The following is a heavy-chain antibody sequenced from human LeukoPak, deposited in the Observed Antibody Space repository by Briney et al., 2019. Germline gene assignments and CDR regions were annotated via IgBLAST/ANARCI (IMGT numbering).Heavy chain of an antibody. CDR2: INPSGSST. Sequence: ASVKVSCKASGYAFTRHYMHWVRQAPGQGLEWMGLINPSGSSTIYAQKFQGRVTMTRDMSTSTDYMELTSLTSDDTAVYYCARDNSVGETAWWFDPWGQGTLVTVSS. CDR3: ARDNSVGETAWWFDP. D-gene: IGHD1-26*01. V-gene: IGHV1-46*01. J-gene: IGHJ5*02. CDR1: GYAFTRHY.